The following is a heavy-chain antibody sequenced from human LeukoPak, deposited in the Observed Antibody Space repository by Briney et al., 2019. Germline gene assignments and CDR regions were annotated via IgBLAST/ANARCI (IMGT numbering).Heavy chain of an antibody. CDR1: GGTLSSYA. J-gene: IGHJ3*02. CDR3: ARDKLDYYDSSGYYLGDAFDI. Sequence: SVKVSCKASGGTLSSYAISWVRQAPGQGLEWMGRIIPILGIANYAQKFQGRVTITADKSTSTAYMELSSLRSEDTAVYYCARDKLDYYDSSGYYLGDAFDIWGQGTMVTVSS. D-gene: IGHD3-22*01. CDR2: IIPILGIA. V-gene: IGHV1-69*04.